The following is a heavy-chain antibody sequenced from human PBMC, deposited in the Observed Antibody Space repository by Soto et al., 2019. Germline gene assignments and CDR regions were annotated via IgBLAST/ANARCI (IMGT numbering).Heavy chain of an antibody. D-gene: IGHD3-3*01. Sequence: GGSLRLSCAASGFTFSSYAMSWVRQAPGKGLEWVSTISGSGGRTYYADSVKGRFTISRDNSKNTLYLQMNSLRAEDTAVYYCAKASNSYDFWGGNFDSPDRYCGMDVWGQGAPVTVSS. CDR3: AKASNSYDFWGGNFDSPDRYCGMDV. CDR2: ISGSGGRT. V-gene: IGHV3-23*01. CDR1: GFTFSSYA. J-gene: IGHJ6*02.